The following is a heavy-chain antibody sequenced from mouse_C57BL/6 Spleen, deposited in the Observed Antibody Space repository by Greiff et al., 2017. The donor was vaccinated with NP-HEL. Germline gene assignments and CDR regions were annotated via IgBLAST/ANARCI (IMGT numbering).Heavy chain of an antibody. D-gene: IGHD2-1*01. CDR3: TTGNRGYFDV. CDR2: IDPETGGT. CDR1: GYTFTDYE. Sequence: VQLQQSGAELVRPGASVTLSCKASGYTFTDYEMHWVKQTPVHGLEWIGAIDPETGGTAYNQKFKGKAILTADKSSSTAYMELRSLTSEDSAVYYCTTGNRGYFDVWGTGTTVTVSS. J-gene: IGHJ1*03. V-gene: IGHV1-15*01.